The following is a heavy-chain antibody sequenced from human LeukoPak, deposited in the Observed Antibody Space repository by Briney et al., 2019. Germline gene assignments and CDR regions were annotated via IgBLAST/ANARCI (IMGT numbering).Heavy chain of an antibody. J-gene: IGHJ1*01. CDR2: INHSGST. CDR1: GGSFSGYY. V-gene: IGHV4-34*01. CDR3: ARGRRVFGGFQH. D-gene: IGHD3-10*01. Sequence: SETLSLTCAVYGGSFSGYYWSWIRQPPGKGLEWIGEINHSGSTNYNPSLKSRVTISVDTSKNQLSLKLSSVTAADTAVYYCARGRRVFGGFQHWGQGTLVTVSS.